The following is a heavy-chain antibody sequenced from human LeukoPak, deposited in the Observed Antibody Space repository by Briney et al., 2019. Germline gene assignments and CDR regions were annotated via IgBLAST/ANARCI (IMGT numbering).Heavy chain of an antibody. V-gene: IGHV3-7*03. CDR3: AKDIAARRGPDY. CDR1: GFTFSNYW. CDR2: IKQDGSET. Sequence: GGSLRLSCLFSGFTFSNYWMTWVRQAPGKGLEWVANIKQDGSETYYVDSMKGRFTISRDNSKNTLYLQMNSLRAEDTAVYYCAKDIAARRGPDYWGQGTLVTVSS. D-gene: IGHD6-6*01. J-gene: IGHJ4*02.